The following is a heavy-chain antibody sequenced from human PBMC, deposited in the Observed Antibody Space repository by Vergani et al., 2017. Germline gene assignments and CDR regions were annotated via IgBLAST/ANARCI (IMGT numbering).Heavy chain of an antibody. CDR3: AREGRGSGWYLGHDY. J-gene: IGHJ4*02. CDR2: IYHSGST. D-gene: IGHD6-19*01. CDR1: GYFISSGYY. Sequence: QVQLQESGPGLVKPSETLSLTCTVSGYFISSGYYWCWIRQPPGKGQEWIGTIYHSGSTYYNPSLKSRVTISVDTSKNQFSLKLTSVTAADTAVYYCAREGRGSGWYLGHDYWGQGTLVTVSS. V-gene: IGHV4-38-2*02.